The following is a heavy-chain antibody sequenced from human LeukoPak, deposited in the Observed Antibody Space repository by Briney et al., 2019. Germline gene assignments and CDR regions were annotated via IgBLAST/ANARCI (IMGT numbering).Heavy chain of an antibody. V-gene: IGHV3-30*18. J-gene: IGHJ4*02. CDR3: AKDHGLDWGMGYFDY. Sequence: GGSLRLSCAASGFTFSNYGMHWVRQAPGKGLEWVAVISYDGSNKYYADSVKGRFTISRDNSKNTLYLQMNSLRAEDTAVYYCAKDHGLDWGMGYFDYWGQGTLVTVSS. CDR1: GFTFSNYG. CDR2: ISYDGSNK. D-gene: IGHD3-16*01.